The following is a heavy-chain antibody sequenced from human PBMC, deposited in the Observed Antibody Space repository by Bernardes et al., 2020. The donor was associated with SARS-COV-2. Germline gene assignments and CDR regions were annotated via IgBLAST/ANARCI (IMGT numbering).Heavy chain of an antibody. J-gene: IGHJ5*02. CDR2: IYSSGST. V-gene: IGHV4-59*01. Sequence: SETLSLTCTVSGGSIRHSYWNWIRQPPGPGLEWIGYIYSSGSTNYNPSLKSRVTISVDTSKNQFSLRLSSVTAADTAVYYCARHQPYGSSLGWFDPWGQGTLVSVSS. CDR3: ARHQPYGSSLGWFDP. CDR1: GGSIRHSY. D-gene: IGHD6-6*01.